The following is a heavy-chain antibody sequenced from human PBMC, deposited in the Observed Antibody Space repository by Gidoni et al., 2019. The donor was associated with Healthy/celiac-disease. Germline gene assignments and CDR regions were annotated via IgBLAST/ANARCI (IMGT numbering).Heavy chain of an antibody. CDR3: AREATVKDNYYYYGMDV. CDR2: INPNSGGT. J-gene: IGHJ6*02. V-gene: IGHV1-2*04. Sequence: QVQLVQSGAAVKKPGASVKVSCKASGYTFTGYYMHWVRQAPGQGLEWMGWINPNSGGTNYAQKFQGWVTMTRDTSISTAYMELSRLRSDDTAVYYCAREATVKDNYYYYGMDVWGQGTTVTVSS. D-gene: IGHD4-4*01. CDR1: GYTFTGYY.